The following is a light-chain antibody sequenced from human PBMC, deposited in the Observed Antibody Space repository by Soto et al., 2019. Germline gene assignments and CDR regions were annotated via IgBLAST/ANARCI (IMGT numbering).Light chain of an antibody. CDR2: DAS. J-gene: IGKJ4*01. V-gene: IGKV1-5*01. Sequence: DIQMTQSPSTLSASVGDRVTITCRASQSISSWLAWYQQKPGKAPKLLIYDASSLESGVPSRFSGSGSGTEFTLTFSSLQPDDFATYYCKHYNSYSLTFGGGTKVDIK. CDR1: QSISSW. CDR3: KHYNSYSLT.